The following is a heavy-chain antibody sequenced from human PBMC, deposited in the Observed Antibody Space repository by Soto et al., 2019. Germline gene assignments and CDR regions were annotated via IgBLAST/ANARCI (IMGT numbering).Heavy chain of an antibody. CDR2: IIPIFGTA. D-gene: IGHD2-8*01. CDR3: ARSYCTNGVCYNAADYYYYGMDV. J-gene: IGHJ6*02. CDR1: GGTFSSYA. Sequence: SVKVSCKASGGTFSSYAISWVRQAPGQGLEWMGGIIPIFGTANYAQKFQGRVTITADESTSTAYMELSSLRSEDTAVYYCARSYCTNGVCYNAADYYYYGMDVWGQGTTVTVSS. V-gene: IGHV1-69*13.